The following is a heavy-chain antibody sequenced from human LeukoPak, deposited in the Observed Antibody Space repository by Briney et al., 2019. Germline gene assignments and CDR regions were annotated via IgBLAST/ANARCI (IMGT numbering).Heavy chain of an antibody. J-gene: IGHJ4*02. CDR1: GFSFSRFG. CDR2: ISSSSSAI. Sequence: GGSLRLSCAASGFSFSRFGMNWVRQAPGKGLEWISYISSSSSAIYYADSVKGRFTISRDNAKNSLYLQMSSLRDEDTAVYYCAQKGGTDHWGRGTLVTVSS. V-gene: IGHV3-48*02. CDR3: AQKGGTDH. D-gene: IGHD2-15*01.